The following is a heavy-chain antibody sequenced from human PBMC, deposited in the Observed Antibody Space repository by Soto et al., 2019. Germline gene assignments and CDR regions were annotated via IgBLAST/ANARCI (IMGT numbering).Heavy chain of an antibody. J-gene: IGHJ4*02. D-gene: IGHD4-4*01. CDR3: ARDGSHYDVDY. V-gene: IGHV3-33*01. Sequence: LVESGGGVAQPGRSLRLSCATSGFSFGPSGMHWVRQAPGKGLEWVAIIWNDGSTTYYADSVRVRFTISRDNSKNTLYLQMNSLRDEDTAVYYCARDGSHYDVDYWGQGTLVTVSS. CDR1: GFSFGPSG. CDR2: IWNDGSTT.